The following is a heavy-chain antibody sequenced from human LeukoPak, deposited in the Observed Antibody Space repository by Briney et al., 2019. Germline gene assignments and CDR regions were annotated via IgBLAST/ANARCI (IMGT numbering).Heavy chain of an antibody. Sequence: ASVKVSCKVSEYTLTELSMHWVRQAPGKGLEWMGGFDPEDGETIYAQKFQGRVTMTEDTSTDTAYMELSSLRSEDTAVYYCATVGSSGYAFDYWGQGTLVTVSS. D-gene: IGHD3-22*01. J-gene: IGHJ4*02. CDR3: ATVGSSGYAFDY. CDR2: FDPEDGET. CDR1: EYTLTELS. V-gene: IGHV1-24*01.